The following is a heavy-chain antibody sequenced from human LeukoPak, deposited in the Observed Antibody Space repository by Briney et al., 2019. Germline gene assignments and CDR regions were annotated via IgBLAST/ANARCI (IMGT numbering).Heavy chain of an antibody. CDR1: GGSFSGYY. D-gene: IGHD6-19*01. CDR2: INHSGST. V-gene: IGHV4-34*01. Sequence: SETLSLTCAVYGGSFSGYYWTWIRQPPGKGLEWIGEINHSGSTNYNPSLKSRVTISVDTSKNQFSLKLSSVTAADTAVYYCARGRGSGWTFDYWGQGTLVTVSS. J-gene: IGHJ4*02. CDR3: ARGRGSGWTFDY.